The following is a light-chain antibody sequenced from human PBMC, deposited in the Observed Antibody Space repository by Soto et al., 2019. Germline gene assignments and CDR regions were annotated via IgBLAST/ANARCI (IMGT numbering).Light chain of an antibody. CDR2: GAS. CDR3: QQYNNWPPEYT. J-gene: IGKJ2*01. V-gene: IGKV3-15*01. CDR1: QSINNN. Sequence: EIVMTQSPATLSVSPGDRATLSCRACQSINNNLAWYQQNPGQAPRLLIYGASTRATGIPARFSGSGSGTEFTLTISSLQSEDFAVYYCQQYNNWPPEYTFGQGTKLEIK.